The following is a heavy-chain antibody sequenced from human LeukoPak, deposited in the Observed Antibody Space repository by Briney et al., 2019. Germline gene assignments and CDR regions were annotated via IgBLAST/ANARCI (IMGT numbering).Heavy chain of an antibody. CDR2: INPHSGGT. D-gene: IGHD2-21*02. V-gene: IGHV1-2*02. CDR1: GYTFTDYY. Sequence: ASVKVSCKASGYTFTDYYVHWVRQAPGQGLEWMGWINPHSGGTNFAQKFQGRVTMTTDTSTSTAYVELRSLRSDDTAVYYCAVLTALSESRFDPWGQGTLVTVSS. CDR3: AVLTALSESRFDP. J-gene: IGHJ5*02.